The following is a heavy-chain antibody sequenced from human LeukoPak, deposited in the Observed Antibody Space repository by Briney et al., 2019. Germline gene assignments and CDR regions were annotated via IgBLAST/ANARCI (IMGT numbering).Heavy chain of an antibody. Sequence: GGSLRLSCAASGFTFSSYATSWVRQAPGKGLEWVSAISGSGGSTYYADSVKGRFTISRDNSKNTLYLQMNSLRAEDTAVYYCARGSTYYDSSGQVPFDYWGQGTLVTVSS. J-gene: IGHJ4*02. CDR1: GFTFSSYA. CDR2: ISGSGGST. CDR3: ARGSTYYDSSGQVPFDY. V-gene: IGHV3-23*01. D-gene: IGHD3-22*01.